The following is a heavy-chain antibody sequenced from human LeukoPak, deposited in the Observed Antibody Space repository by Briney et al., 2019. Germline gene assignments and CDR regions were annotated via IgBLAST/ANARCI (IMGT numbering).Heavy chain of an antibody. CDR2: ISTSGSYM. V-gene: IGHV3-21*01. D-gene: IGHD3-22*01. CDR3: ARGGDYDSSGYSDY. CDR1: GFTFSSYS. Sequence: GGSLRLSCAASGFTFSSYSMNWVRQAPGKGLEWVSSISTSGSYMYYADSMKGRFTISRDNAKNSLYLQINSLRAEDTAVYYCARGGDYDSSGYSDYWGQGTLVTVSS. J-gene: IGHJ4*02.